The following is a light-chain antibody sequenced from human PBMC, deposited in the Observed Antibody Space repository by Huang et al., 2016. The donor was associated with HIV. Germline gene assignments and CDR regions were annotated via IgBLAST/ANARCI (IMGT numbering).Light chain of an antibody. J-gene: IGKJ1*01. Sequence: EIVMTQSQATLSVYPGERATLSCRASQNIYSNLAWYQQKPGQAPRLLFDGASTRATNITARFSGSGSGTEFTLTISSLQSEDFAVYYCQQYNNWPPWTFGQGTKVEIK. V-gene: IGKV3-15*01. CDR3: QQYNNWPPWT. CDR2: GAS. CDR1: QNIYSN.